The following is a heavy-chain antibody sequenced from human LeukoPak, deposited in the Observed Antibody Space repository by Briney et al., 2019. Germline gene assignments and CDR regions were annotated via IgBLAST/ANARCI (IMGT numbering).Heavy chain of an antibody. D-gene: IGHD3-22*01. Sequence: ASVKVSCKASGYTFTGYYMHWVRQAPGQGLEWMGWINPNSGGTNYAQKLQGRVTMTTDTSTSTAYMELSSLRSEDTAVYYCARPYYYDSIYAFDIWGQGTMVTVSS. CDR3: ARPYYYDSIYAFDI. CDR2: INPNSGGT. V-gene: IGHV1-2*02. CDR1: GYTFTGYY. J-gene: IGHJ3*02.